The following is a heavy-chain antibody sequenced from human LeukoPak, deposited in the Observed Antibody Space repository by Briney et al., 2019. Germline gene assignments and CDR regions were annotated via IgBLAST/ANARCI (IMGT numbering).Heavy chain of an antibody. Sequence: ASVKVSCKVSGYTLTELSMHWVRQAPGKGLEWMGGFDPEDGETIYAQKFQGRVTMTEDTSTDTAYMEPSSLRSEDTAVYYCTTGPSPLSYYDFRSGHYSDVWGKGTTVTVSS. CDR1: GYTLTELS. CDR3: TTGPSPLSYYDFRSGHYSDV. V-gene: IGHV1-24*01. J-gene: IGHJ6*04. CDR2: FDPEDGET. D-gene: IGHD3-3*01.